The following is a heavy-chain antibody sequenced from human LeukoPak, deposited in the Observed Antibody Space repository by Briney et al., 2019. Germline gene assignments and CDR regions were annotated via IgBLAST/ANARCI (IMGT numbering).Heavy chain of an antibody. Sequence: ASVKVSCKASGYTFTSYYMHWVRQAPGQGLEWMGIINPSGGSTIYAQKFQGRVTMTEDTSTDTAYMELSSLRSEDTAVYYCATAHKYYYDSSGYYDWGQGTLVTVSS. CDR2: INPSGGST. V-gene: IGHV1-46*01. CDR1: GYTFTSYY. D-gene: IGHD3-22*01. CDR3: ATAHKYYYDSSGYYD. J-gene: IGHJ4*02.